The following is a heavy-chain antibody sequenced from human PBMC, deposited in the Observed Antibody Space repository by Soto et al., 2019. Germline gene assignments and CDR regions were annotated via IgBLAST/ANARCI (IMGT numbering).Heavy chain of an antibody. CDR2: VNPSGGST. D-gene: IGHD2-15*01. V-gene: IGHV1-46*01. J-gene: IGHJ1*01. Sequence: ASVKVSCKASGYLFTAYSMHWVRLAPGQGLEWMGVVNPSGGSTKYARNFQGRVTMTRDTSTTTIYMELSSLRSDDTAIYYCAREENCSGGTCYSEYFHRWGQGTLVTVSS. CDR1: GYLFTAYS. CDR3: AREENCSGGTCYSEYFHR.